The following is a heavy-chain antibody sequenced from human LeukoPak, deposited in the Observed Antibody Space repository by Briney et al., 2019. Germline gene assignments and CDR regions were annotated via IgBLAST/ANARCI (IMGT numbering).Heavy chain of an antibody. CDR3: AGVAYYYDSSGYEDYYMDV. Sequence: GESLKISCKGSGYSFSNYWIGWVRQMPGKGLEWMGIIYPGDSDTRYSPSFQGQVTISADKSISTAYLQWSSLKASDTAMYYCAGVAYYYDSSGYEDYYMDVWGKGTTVTISS. V-gene: IGHV5-51*01. CDR1: GYSFSNYW. J-gene: IGHJ6*03. D-gene: IGHD3-22*01. CDR2: IYPGDSDT.